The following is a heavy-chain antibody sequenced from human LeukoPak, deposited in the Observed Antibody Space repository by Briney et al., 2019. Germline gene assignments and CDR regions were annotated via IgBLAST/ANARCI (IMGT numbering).Heavy chain of an antibody. CDR2: IYYSGST. J-gene: IGHJ4*02. V-gene: IGHV4-31*03. CDR1: GGSISSGGYY. CDR3: ARGREYQRHFDY. Sequence: SQTLSLTCTVSGGSISSGGYYWSWIRQHPGKGLVSIGYIYYSGSTYYNPSLKSRVTISVDTSKNQFSLKLSSVTAADTAVYYCARGREYQRHFDYWGQGTLVTVSS. D-gene: IGHD2-2*01.